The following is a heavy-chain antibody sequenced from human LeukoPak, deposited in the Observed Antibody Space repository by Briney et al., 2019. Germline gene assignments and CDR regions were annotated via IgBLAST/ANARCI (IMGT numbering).Heavy chain of an antibody. J-gene: IGHJ4*02. D-gene: IGHD4-17*01. CDR3: ARDRLYGDSTYFDY. V-gene: IGHV1-18*01. CDR1: DYTFTSYG. Sequence: ASVKVSCKASDYTFTSYGISWVRQAPGQGLEWMGWISGYNGNTNYAQKVQGRVTMTTYTSTSTAYMELRRLRSDDTAVYYCARDRLYGDSTYFDYWGQGTLVTVSS. CDR2: ISGYNGNT.